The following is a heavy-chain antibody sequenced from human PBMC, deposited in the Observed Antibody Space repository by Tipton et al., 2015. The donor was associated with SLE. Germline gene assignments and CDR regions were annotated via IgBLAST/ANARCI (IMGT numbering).Heavy chain of an antibody. V-gene: IGHV4-61*08. D-gene: IGHD6-13*01. CDR2: INHSGST. CDR1: GGSISSGGYY. CDR3: AREGELAAAGTGEWFDP. Sequence: TLSLTCTVSGGSISSGGYYWSWIRQPPGKGLEWIGEINHSGSTNYNPSLKSRVTISVDTSKNQFSLKLSSVTAADTAVYYCAREGELAAAGTGEWFDPWGQGTLVTVSS. J-gene: IGHJ5*02.